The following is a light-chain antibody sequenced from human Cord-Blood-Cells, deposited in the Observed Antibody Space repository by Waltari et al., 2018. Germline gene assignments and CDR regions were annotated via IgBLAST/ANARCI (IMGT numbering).Light chain of an antibody. V-gene: IGKV3-11*01. CDR2: DAS. J-gene: IGKJ1*01. CDR1: QSVSSY. Sequence: EIVLTQSPATLSLSPGERATLSCRASQSVSSYLAWYQQKPGQAPRLLIYDASNRATCTPSRFSGSRSGTDFTLTISSQEPEDSAVYDCQTRSNLPRPFGQGPKVEI. CDR3: QTRSNLPRP.